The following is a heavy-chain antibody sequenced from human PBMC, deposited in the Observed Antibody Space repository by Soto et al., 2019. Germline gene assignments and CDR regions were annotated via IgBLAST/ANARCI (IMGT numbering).Heavy chain of an antibody. J-gene: IGHJ4*02. V-gene: IGHV4-38-2*01. D-gene: IGHD3-22*01. CDR2: IPHSGST. CDR3: ARSASSGYYGVYYFDY. CDR1: GSSISSGYY. Sequence: PSETLSLTCAVSGSSISSGYYWGWIRQPPGKGLERIGSIPHSGSTYYDPSLKSRVTISVDTSKNQSSLKLSSLTAADTAVYYCARSASSGYYGVYYFDYWGQGTLVTVSS.